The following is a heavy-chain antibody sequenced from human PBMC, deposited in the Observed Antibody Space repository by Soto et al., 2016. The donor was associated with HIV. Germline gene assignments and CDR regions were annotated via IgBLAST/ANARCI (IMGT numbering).Heavy chain of an antibody. D-gene: IGHD3-10*01. CDR1: GFTFDDYA. CDR2: ISWNSGSI. J-gene: IGHJ4*02. CDR3: AKDIYGSTRGYFDY. V-gene: IGHV3-9*03. Sequence: EVQLVESGGGLVQPGRSLRLSCAASGFTFDDYAMHWVRQAPGKGLEWVSGISWNSGSIGYADSVKGRFTISRDNAKNSLYLQMNSLRAEDMALYYCAKDIYGSTRGYFDYWGQGTLVTVSS.